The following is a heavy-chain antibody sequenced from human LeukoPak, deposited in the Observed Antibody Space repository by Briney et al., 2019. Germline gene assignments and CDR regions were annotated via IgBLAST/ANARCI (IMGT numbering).Heavy chain of an antibody. J-gene: IGHJ4*02. Sequence: SETLSLTCTVTVSGDSVSSKSWSWIRQPPGKGLEWIGYIYTSGRTSYKPSLRSRVTISVDTSKNQFSLTLSSVTAADTAVYYCSVAGSWGQGTLVTLSS. D-gene: IGHD2-15*01. CDR1: GDSVSSKS. V-gene: IGHV4-4*09. CDR3: SVAGS. CDR2: IYTSGRT.